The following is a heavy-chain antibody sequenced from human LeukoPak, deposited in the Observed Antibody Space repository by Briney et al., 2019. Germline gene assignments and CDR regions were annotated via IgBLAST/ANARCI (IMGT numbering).Heavy chain of an antibody. CDR2: ISWNSGSI. J-gene: IGHJ3*02. CDR3: AKDIRRYGDYVSDAFDI. D-gene: IGHD4-17*01. V-gene: IGHV3-9*01. Sequence: SGGSLRLSCAASGFTFDDYAMHWVRQAPGKGLEWVSGISWNSGSIGYADSVKGRFTISRDNAKNSLYLQMNSLRAEDTALYYCAKDIRRYGDYVSDAFDIWGQGTMVTVSS. CDR1: GFTFDDYA.